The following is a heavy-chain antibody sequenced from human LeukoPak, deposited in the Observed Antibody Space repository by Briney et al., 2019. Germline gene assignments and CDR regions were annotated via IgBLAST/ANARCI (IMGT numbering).Heavy chain of an antibody. J-gene: IGHJ3*02. CDR3: ARWPQIFRAAFDI. Sequence: GGSLRLSCAASGFTFSSYWMSWVRQAPGKGLEWVANIKQDGSEKYYVDSVKGRFTISRDNAKNSLYLQMNSLRAEDTAVYYCARWPQIFRAAFDIWGQGTMVTVSS. CDR2: IKQDGSEK. CDR1: GFTFSSYW. D-gene: IGHD3-3*01. V-gene: IGHV3-7*01.